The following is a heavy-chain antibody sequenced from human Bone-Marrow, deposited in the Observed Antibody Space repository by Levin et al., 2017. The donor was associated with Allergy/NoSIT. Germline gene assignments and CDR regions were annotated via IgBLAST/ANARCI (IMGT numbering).Heavy chain of an antibody. D-gene: IGHD1-26*01. CDR1: GFIFSYYG. CDR2: IQNDGTKK. CDR3: GRDVEGSGTSTWTFDI. V-gene: IGHV3-33*01. J-gene: IGHJ3*02. Sequence: PGESLKISCAASGFIFSYYGMHWVRQAPGKGLEWVAAIQNDGTKKYYGDPVKGRFTISRDNSMNTLYLHMDSLRVEDTAVYYCGRDVEGSGTSTWTFDIWGQGTVVTISS.